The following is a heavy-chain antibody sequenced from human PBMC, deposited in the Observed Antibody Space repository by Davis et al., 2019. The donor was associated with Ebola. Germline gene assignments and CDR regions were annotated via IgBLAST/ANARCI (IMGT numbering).Heavy chain of an antibody. CDR2: ITGSGSTI. CDR3: ARGTHYVHDY. Sequence: GESLKISCAASGFTFSSNTMSWVRQAPGKGLEWVSTITGSGSTIYYADSVRGRFTISRDNPKNTLYLHMNSLRAEDTAVYYCARGTHYVHDYWGQGTLVTVSS. J-gene: IGHJ4*02. D-gene: IGHD3-16*01. CDR1: GFTFSSNT. V-gene: IGHV3-23*01.